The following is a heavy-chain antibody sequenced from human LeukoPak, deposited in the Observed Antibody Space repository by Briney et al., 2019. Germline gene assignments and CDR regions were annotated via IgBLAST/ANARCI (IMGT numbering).Heavy chain of an antibody. CDR1: GFTFSRYT. Sequence: GGSLRLSCAASGFTFSRYTMNWVRQAPGKGLEWVSSISSSSSYIYYADSVKGRFTISRDNAKNLLYLQMNSLRAEDTAVYYCARVNYDTSDYDDAFNVWGQGTMDTVSS. V-gene: IGHV3-21*01. CDR2: ISSSSSYI. J-gene: IGHJ3*01. CDR3: ARVNYDTSDYDDAFNV. D-gene: IGHD3-22*01.